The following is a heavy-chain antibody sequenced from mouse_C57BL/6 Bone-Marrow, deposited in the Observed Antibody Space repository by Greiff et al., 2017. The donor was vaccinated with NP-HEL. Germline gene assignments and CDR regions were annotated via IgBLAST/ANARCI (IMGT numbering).Heavy chain of an antibody. CDR1: GYTFTSYT. Sequence: QVQLQQSGAELARPGASVKMSCKASGYTFTSYTMHWVKQRPGQGLEWIGYINPSSGYTKYNQKFKDKATLSADKSSSTAYMQLSSLTSEDAAVYYGARDYWGFAYWGQGTLVTVSA. CDR3: ARDYWGFAY. D-gene: IGHD2-13*01. CDR2: INPSSGYT. V-gene: IGHV1-4*01. J-gene: IGHJ3*01.